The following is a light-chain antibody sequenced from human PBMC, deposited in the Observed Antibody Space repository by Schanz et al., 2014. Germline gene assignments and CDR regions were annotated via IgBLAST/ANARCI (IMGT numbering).Light chain of an antibody. CDR1: SSDVGSYNL. J-gene: IGLJ2*01. CDR2: EGS. CDR3: SSYTSSSTLI. Sequence: QSVLTQPASVSGSPGQSITISCTGTSSDVGSYNLVSWYQHHPGKAPKLMLYEGSKRPSGVSNRFSGSKSGNTASLTISGLQTEDEADYYCSSYTSSSTLIFGGGTKFTVL. V-gene: IGLV2-14*02.